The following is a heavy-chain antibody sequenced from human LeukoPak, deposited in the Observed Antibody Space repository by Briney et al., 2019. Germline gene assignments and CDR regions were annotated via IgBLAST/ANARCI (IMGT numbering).Heavy chain of an antibody. CDR1: GFTFSTYS. Sequence: PGGSLRLSCAASGFTFSTYSMNWVRQAPGKGLEWVSSISSGSNYMYYAESVKGRFTISRDNARDSLYLQMNSLRAEDTAVFYCARDIAGISDYWGQGTLVTFSS. V-gene: IGHV3-21*01. D-gene: IGHD6-13*01. CDR2: ISSGSNYM. CDR3: ARDIAGISDY. J-gene: IGHJ4*02.